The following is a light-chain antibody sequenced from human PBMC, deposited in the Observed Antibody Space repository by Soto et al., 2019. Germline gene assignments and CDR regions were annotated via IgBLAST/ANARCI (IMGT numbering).Light chain of an antibody. CDR3: QQRSNWPSIT. Sequence: EIVLTQSPATLSLSPGERATLSCRASQSVTNYLAWYQQKPGQAPRLLIYDASNRATGIPARFSGSGSGTDFTLTISSLEPEDSAVYYCQQRSNWPSITFGQGTRLEIK. CDR1: QSVTNY. V-gene: IGKV3-11*01. CDR2: DAS. J-gene: IGKJ5*01.